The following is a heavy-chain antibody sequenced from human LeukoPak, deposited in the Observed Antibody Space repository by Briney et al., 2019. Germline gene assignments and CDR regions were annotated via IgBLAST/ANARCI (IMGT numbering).Heavy chain of an antibody. CDR1: GYTFTNYY. CDR3: ARDTAIYGMDV. J-gene: IGHJ6*02. V-gene: IGHV1-46*01. Sequence: GASVKVSCKASGYTFTNYYMHWVRQAPGQGLEWMGIINPSGGSTSYAQKFQGRVTMTRDTSTSTVYMELSSLRSEDTAVYYCARDTAIYGMDVWGQGTTVTVSS. D-gene: IGHD5-18*01. CDR2: INPSGGST.